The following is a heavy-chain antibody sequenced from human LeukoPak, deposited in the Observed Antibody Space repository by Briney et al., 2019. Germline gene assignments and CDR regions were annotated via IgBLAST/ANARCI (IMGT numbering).Heavy chain of an antibody. Sequence: AGGSLRLSCAASGFTFSSSAMSWVRQAPGKGLAWVSSITDSGDGEYYADSVKGRFTISRDNAKDTLYLHMNSLTAEDTAVYYCARGAKWAYYFDYWGQGTLVTVSS. CDR2: ITDSGDGE. CDR1: GFTFSSSA. J-gene: IGHJ4*02. D-gene: IGHD1-26*01. V-gene: IGHV3-23*01. CDR3: ARGAKWAYYFDY.